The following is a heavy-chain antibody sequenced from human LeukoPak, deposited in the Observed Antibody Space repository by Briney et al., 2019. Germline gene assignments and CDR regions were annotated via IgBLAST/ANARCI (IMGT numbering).Heavy chain of an antibody. CDR3: ARGPIYYDSSGYYLSPQYYFDY. D-gene: IGHD3-22*01. CDR1: GCTLSSYA. J-gene: IGHJ4*02. V-gene: IGHV1-69*01. Sequence: SVKVSCKASGCTLSSYAISWVRQARGQEREWMGGMIPIFGTANYAQKFQGRVTITADESTSTAYMELSSLRSEYTAVYYCARGPIYYDSSGYYLSPQYYFDYWGQGTLVTVSS. CDR2: MIPIFGTA.